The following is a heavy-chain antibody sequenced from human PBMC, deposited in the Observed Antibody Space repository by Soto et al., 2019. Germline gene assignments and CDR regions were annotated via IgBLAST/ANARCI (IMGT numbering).Heavy chain of an antibody. CDR2: ISYDGSNK. Sequence: QVQLVESGGGVVQPGRSLRLSCAAPGFTFSSYGMHRVRQAPGKGLEWVAVISYDGSNKYYADSVKGRFTISRDNSKNTLYLQMNSLRAEDTAVYYCAKDLDTAMVTGFDYWGQGTLVTVSS. J-gene: IGHJ4*02. CDR3: AKDLDTAMVTGFDY. CDR1: GFTFSSYG. D-gene: IGHD5-18*01. V-gene: IGHV3-30*18.